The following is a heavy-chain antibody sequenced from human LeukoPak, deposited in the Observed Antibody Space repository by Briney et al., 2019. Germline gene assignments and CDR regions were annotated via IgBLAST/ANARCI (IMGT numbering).Heavy chain of an antibody. V-gene: IGHV3-21*01. Sequence: GGSLRLSCAASGFTFSNYTMNWFLQAPGKGLEGVSSSRSSSSYIYYADSVKGRFTISRDNAKNSLYLQMNSLRAEDTAVYYCAKDLEDIVVVPAALDPWGQGTLVTVSS. J-gene: IGHJ5*02. CDR1: GFTFSNYT. CDR2: SRSSSSYI. CDR3: AKDLEDIVVVPAALDP. D-gene: IGHD2-2*01.